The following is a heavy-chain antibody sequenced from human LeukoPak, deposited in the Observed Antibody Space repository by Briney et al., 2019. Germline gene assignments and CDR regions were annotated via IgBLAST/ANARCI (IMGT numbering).Heavy chain of an antibody. J-gene: IGHJ5*02. D-gene: IGHD2-21*02. CDR2: VHSSGGT. Sequence: PSETLSLTCTVSGGSMTGYYWAWIRQPPGKRLEWIGYVHSSGGTKYNPSLKSLVAVSIDMSKNQFSLNLRSVTAADTAAYYCAKLANCGDDCYDRPHWFDPWGQGRLVTVSS. V-gene: IGHV4-59*08. CDR3: AKLANCGDDCYDRPHWFDP. CDR1: GGSMTGYY.